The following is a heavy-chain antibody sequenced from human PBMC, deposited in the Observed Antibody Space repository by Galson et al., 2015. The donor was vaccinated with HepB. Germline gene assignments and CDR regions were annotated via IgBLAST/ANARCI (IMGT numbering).Heavy chain of an antibody. CDR1: GYTFTRYG. J-gene: IGHJ5*02. CDR2: ISTYNGQT. Sequence: SGKVSCKASGYTFTRYGLTWVRQAPGQGLEWMGWISTYNGQTDYAQKFQGRVTMTTDTATRTAYMELRSLRFDDTGVYYCARDLIAAAGTGDDHWGQGTLVTVSS. V-gene: IGHV1-18*01. CDR3: ARDLIAAAGTGDDH. D-gene: IGHD6-13*01.